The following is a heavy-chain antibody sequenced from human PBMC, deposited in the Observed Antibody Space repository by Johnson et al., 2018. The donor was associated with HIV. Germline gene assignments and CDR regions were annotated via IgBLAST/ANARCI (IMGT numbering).Heavy chain of an antibody. Sequence: QVQLVESGGGLVQPGGSLRLSCAASGFIFSSYAMHWVRQAPGEGLEWVAVISYDGSNKYYADSVKGRFTISRANSKNTLYLQMNSLRAEDTAVYYCARAHDAFDIWGQGTMVTVSS. V-gene: IGHV3-30*04. CDR3: ARAHDAFDI. CDR2: ISYDGSNK. CDR1: GFIFSSYA. J-gene: IGHJ3*02.